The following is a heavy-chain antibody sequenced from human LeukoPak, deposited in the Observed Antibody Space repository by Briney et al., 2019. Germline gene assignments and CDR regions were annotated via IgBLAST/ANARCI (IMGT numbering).Heavy chain of an antibody. Sequence: SETLSLTCAVSGYSISSGYYWGWIRQPPGKGLAWIGSIYHSGSTYYNPSLKSRVTISVDTSKNQFSLKLSSVTAADTAVYYCARDSGTIPSGGSDNWFDPWGQGTLVTVSS. CDR1: GYSISSGYY. D-gene: IGHD2-15*01. V-gene: IGHV4-38-2*02. CDR2: IYHSGST. J-gene: IGHJ5*02. CDR3: ARDSGTIPSGGSDNWFDP.